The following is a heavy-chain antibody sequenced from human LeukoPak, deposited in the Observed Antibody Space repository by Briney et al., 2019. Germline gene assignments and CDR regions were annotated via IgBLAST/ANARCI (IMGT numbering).Heavy chain of an antibody. CDR1: GGSISSSSYY. J-gene: IGHJ3*02. CDR3: ARYNDGVVHAFDI. Sequence: SETLSLTCTVSGGSISSSSYYWGWIRQPPGKGLEWIGSIYYSGSTYYNPSLKSRVTISVDTSKNQFSLKLSSVTAADTAVYYCARYNDGVVHAFDIWGQGTMVTVSS. CDR2: IYYSGST. V-gene: IGHV4-39*01. D-gene: IGHD2-21*01.